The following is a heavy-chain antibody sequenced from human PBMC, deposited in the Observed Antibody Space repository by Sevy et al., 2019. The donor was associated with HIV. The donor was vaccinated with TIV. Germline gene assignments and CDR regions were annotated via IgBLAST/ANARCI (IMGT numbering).Heavy chain of an antibody. Sequence: ASVKVSCKASGYTFTSQYMHWVRQAPGQGLEWMGIINPSGGSTSYAQKFQGRVTMTRDTSTSTVNMELGSLRFEDTAVYYCARDSDNYDILTGYYPFDYWGQGTLVTVSS. CDR3: ARDSDNYDILTGYYPFDY. V-gene: IGHV1-46*01. CDR1: GYTFTSQY. J-gene: IGHJ4*02. D-gene: IGHD3-9*01. CDR2: INPSGGST.